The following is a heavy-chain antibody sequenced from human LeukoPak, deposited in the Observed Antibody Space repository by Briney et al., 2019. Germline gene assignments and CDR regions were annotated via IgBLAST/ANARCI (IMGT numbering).Heavy chain of an antibody. Sequence: GGSLRLSCAASGFIFADYAMHWVRQAPGKGLEWVSGISWDSDRIDYADSVKGRFTISRDNAKNSLDLQMNSLRAEDMALYYCAKGVPPRFDPWGQGTLVTVSS. D-gene: IGHD6-6*01. CDR3: AKGVPPRFDP. J-gene: IGHJ5*02. V-gene: IGHV3-9*03. CDR1: GFIFADYA. CDR2: ISWDSDRI.